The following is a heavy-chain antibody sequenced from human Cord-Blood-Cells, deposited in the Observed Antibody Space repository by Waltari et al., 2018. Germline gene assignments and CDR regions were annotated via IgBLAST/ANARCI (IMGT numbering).Heavy chain of an antibody. CDR3: ARDRGYCSSTSCYTWYFDL. J-gene: IGHJ2*01. Sequence: QVQLQESGPGLVKPSGTLSLTCAVSGGSISSSNWWSWVRQPPGKGLEWIGEIYHSGRPNSNPSLKSRVTISVDKSKNQFSLKLSSVTAADTAVYYCARDRGYCSSTSCYTWYFDLWGRGTLVTVSS. CDR2: IYHSGRP. D-gene: IGHD2-2*02. V-gene: IGHV4-4*02. CDR1: GGSISSSNW.